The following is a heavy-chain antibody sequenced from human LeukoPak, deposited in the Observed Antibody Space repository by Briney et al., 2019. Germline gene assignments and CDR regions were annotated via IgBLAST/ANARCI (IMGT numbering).Heavy chain of an antibody. D-gene: IGHD6-13*01. J-gene: IGHJ4*02. V-gene: IGHV4-4*07. Sequence: SETLSLTCTVSGGSISSYYWSWIRQPAGKGLEWIGRIYTSGNTNYNPSLKSRVTMSVDTSKNHFSLKLSSVTAADTAVYHCAREGYSSSQPGYWGQGILVTVSS. CDR2: IYTSGNT. CDR3: AREGYSSSQPGY. CDR1: GGSISSYY.